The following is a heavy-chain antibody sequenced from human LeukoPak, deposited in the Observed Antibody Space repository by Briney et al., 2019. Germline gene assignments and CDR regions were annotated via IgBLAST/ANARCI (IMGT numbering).Heavy chain of an antibody. Sequence: ASVKLLYNVSGYLYKGYDMSGVRQPPAQGLEWMGWISAYNGNTNYAQKLQGRVTMTTDTSTSTAHMELRSLRSDDTAVYYCARDYSDGYFDYWGQGTLVTVSS. CDR1: GYLYKGYD. V-gene: IGHV1-18*01. J-gene: IGHJ4*02. D-gene: IGHD5-18*01. CDR3: ARDYSDGYFDY. CDR2: ISAYNGNT.